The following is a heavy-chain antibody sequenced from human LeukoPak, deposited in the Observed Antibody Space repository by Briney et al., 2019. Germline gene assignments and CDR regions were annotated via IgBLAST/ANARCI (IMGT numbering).Heavy chain of an antibody. Sequence: ASVKVSCKATGYTFTNFDINWVRQATGQGLEWMGWMNPNTGNAGYAQKFQDRVTITWDASISTAFMDLSSLRSEDTAVYFCARVGYSNSSDYWGQGTLVTVSS. CDR3: ARVGYSNSSDY. CDR1: GYTFTNFD. J-gene: IGHJ4*02. CDR2: MNPNTGNA. D-gene: IGHD4-11*01. V-gene: IGHV1-8*03.